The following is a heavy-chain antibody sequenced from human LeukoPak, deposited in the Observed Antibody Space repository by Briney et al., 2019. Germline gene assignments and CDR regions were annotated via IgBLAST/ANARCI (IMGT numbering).Heavy chain of an antibody. V-gene: IGHV4-59*11. CDR2: ISYIGGT. D-gene: IGHD4-17*01. CDR1: DDSFSSHY. Sequence: PSETLSLTCAVSDDSFSSHYWTWIRQPPGKGLEWIGYISYIGGTNYNPPLKSRVTISIDTSKNQFSLKLSSVTAADTAVYYCARDLVTVTKGFDIWGQGTMVSVSS. J-gene: IGHJ3*02. CDR3: ARDLVTVTKGFDI.